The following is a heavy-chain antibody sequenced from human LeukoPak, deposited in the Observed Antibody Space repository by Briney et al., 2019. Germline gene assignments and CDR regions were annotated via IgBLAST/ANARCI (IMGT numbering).Heavy chain of an antibody. V-gene: IGHV4-59*01. D-gene: IGHD3-10*01. CDR2: IYYSGST. J-gene: IGHJ3*02. CDR1: GGSISSYY. CDR3: ARGGSGKDAFDI. Sequence: SETLSLTCTVSGGSISSYYWSWIRQPPGKGLEWIGYIYYSGSTNYNPSLKSRVTISVDTSKNQFSLKLSSVTAADTAVYYCARGGSGKDAFDIWGQGTMVTVSS.